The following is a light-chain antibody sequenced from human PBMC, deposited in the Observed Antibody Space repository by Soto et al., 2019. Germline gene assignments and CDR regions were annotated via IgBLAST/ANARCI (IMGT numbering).Light chain of an antibody. CDR3: SSHAGIINVV. CDR2: EVT. CDR1: SSDVGGYNY. J-gene: IGLJ3*02. Sequence: QSALTQTPSASGSPGQSVTISCTGTSSDVGGYNYVSWYQQHPGKAPKLIIYEVTKRPSGVPDRFSGSKSGNTASLTVSGLLAEDEADYYCSSHAGIINVVFGGGTKLTVL. V-gene: IGLV2-8*01.